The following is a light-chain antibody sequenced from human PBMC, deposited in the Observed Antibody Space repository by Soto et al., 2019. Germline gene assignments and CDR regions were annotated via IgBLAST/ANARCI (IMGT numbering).Light chain of an antibody. CDR3: QQYYQWPLT. V-gene: IGKV3-15*01. Sequence: EIVMTQSPATLSVSPGERATLSCRASQSVSSTLAWYQQIPGQARRLLIYCTSTRATGIPARFSGSVSGTEFTVTISSLPAADFAFYYCQQYYQWPLTFGGGTNVEVK. J-gene: IGKJ4*01. CDR2: CTS. CDR1: QSVSST.